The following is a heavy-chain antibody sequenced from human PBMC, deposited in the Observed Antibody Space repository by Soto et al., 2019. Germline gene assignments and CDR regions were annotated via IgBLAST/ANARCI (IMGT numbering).Heavy chain of an antibody. CDR1: GYTFTSYG. CDR3: ARHPGAWEAGSDH. V-gene: IGHV1-18*04. J-gene: IGHJ4*02. D-gene: IGHD1-26*01. CDR2: ISAYNGNT. Sequence: QVQLVQSGAEVKKPGASVKVSCKASGYTFTSYGISWVRQAPGQGLKWMGWISAYNGNTNYAQKLQGRVTMTTDTSQSTAYMELRSQRSDDTAVYYCARHPGAWEAGSDHWGQGTLVTVSS.